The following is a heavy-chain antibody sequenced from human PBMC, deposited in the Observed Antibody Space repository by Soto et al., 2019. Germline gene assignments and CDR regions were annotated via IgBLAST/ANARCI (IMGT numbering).Heavy chain of an antibody. CDR3: ARDQVPAALLGWGEP. J-gene: IGHJ5*02. CDR1: GASISSYY. Sequence: PSETLSLTCTVSGASISSYYWSWIRQPPGKGLEWIGYIYYSGSTNYNPSLKSRVTISVDTSKNQFSLKLSSVTAADTAVYYCARDQVPAALLGWGEPWGQGTLVTVS. V-gene: IGHV4-59*01. D-gene: IGHD2-2*01. CDR2: IYYSGST.